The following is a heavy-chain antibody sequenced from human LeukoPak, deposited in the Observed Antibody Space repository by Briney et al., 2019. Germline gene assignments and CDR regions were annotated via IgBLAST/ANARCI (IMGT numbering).Heavy chain of an antibody. V-gene: IGHV4-59*01. CDR3: ARRWNYGRNYYIDV. D-gene: IGHD1-7*01. Sequence: SETLSLTCTVSGGSISSYYWSWIRQPPGKGLEWIGYIYYTGSTNYNPSLKSRVTISVDTSKNQFSLKLSSVTAADTAVYYCARRWNYGRNYYIDVWGKGATVSVSS. J-gene: IGHJ6*03. CDR2: IYYTGST. CDR1: GGSISSYY.